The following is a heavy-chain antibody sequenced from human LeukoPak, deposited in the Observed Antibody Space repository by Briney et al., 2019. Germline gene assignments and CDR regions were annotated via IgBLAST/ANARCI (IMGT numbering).Heavy chain of an antibody. D-gene: IGHD6-19*01. CDR2: FYWNGGST. CDR1: GFTLGGYG. V-gene: IGHV3-20*04. CDR3: ARDRAGWYDDYYYYMDV. J-gene: IGHJ6*03. Sequence: GGSLRLSCAAPGFTLGGYGMSWVRPAPGKGLELGSGFYWNGGSTGYEDSVTGRFTISRDNAKNSLYLQMNSLRAEDTALYYCARDRAGWYDDYYYYMDVWGKGTTVTVSS.